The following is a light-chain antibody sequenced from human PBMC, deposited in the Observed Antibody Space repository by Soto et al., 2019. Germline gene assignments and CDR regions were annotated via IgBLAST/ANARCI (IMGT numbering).Light chain of an antibody. J-gene: IGKJ5*01. CDR3: QQRKSYPIT. V-gene: IGKV1-9*01. CDR1: QAINTY. CDR2: AAS. Sequence: DIQLTQSPSFLSASVGDRVTIPCLASQAINTYLAWYQQKPGKAPKLLIFAASTLQNGVPSRFSGSGSGTEFTVTITSLQPEDFATYYCQQRKSYPITFGQGTRREIK.